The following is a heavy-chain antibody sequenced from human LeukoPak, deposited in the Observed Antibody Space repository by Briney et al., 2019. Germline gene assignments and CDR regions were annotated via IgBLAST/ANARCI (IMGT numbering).Heavy chain of an antibody. D-gene: IGHD2-2*01. V-gene: IGHV3-30*04. CDR1: GFTFNSYA. Sequence: GRSLRLSCAASGFTFNSYAMHWVRQAPGKGLEWVAVISYDGSKTYYAESLKGRFTISRDNSKNTLDLQMHSLGAEDTAVYYCARDYCSSPTCYMFHGSPRLEDWGQGTLVTVSS. J-gene: IGHJ4*02. CDR3: ARDYCSSPTCYMFHGSPRLED. CDR2: ISYDGSKT.